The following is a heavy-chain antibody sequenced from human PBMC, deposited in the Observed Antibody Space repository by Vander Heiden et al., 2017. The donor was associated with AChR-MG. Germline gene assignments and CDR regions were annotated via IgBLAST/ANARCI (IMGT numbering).Heavy chain of an antibody. Sequence: EVQLVESGGGFVQPGGSLRLSCAASGFTFSSYWMSWVRQAPGKGLEWVANIKQDGSEKYYVDSVKGRFTISRDNAKNSLYLQMNSLRAEDTAVYYCAREEPSRGYPDAFDIWGQGTMVTVFS. CDR1: GFTFSSYW. D-gene: IGHD3-22*01. CDR3: AREEPSRGYPDAFDI. V-gene: IGHV3-7*03. CDR2: IKQDGSEK. J-gene: IGHJ3*02.